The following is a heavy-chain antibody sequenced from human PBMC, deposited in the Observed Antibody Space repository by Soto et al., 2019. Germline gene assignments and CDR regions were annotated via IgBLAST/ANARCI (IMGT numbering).Heavy chain of an antibody. V-gene: IGHV1-3*01. Sequence: QVQLVQSGAEVKKPGASVKVSCKASGYTFTSYAMHWVRQAPGQRLEWMGWINAGNGNAKYSQKFQGRVTITRDTSASKAYMELSSLRSEDTAVYYCARDTDNQSKYRNLVASPLTYQSRYNWFDPWGQGTLVTVSS. CDR3: ARDTDNQSKYRNLVASPLTYQSRYNWFDP. J-gene: IGHJ5*02. CDR1: GYTFTSYA. CDR2: INAGNGNA. D-gene: IGHD2-2*01.